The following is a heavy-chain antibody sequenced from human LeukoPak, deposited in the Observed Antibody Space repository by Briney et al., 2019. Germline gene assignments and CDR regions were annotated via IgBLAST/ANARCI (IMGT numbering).Heavy chain of an antibody. Sequence: ASVKVSCKASGYTFTSYGISWVRQAPGQGLEWMGWISAYNGNTNYAQKFQGRVTITRDTSASTAYMELSSLRSEDTAVYYCARKSTVTTYNWFDPWGQGTLVTVSS. V-gene: IGHV1-18*01. CDR2: ISAYNGNT. CDR1: GYTFTSYG. D-gene: IGHD4-17*01. J-gene: IGHJ5*02. CDR3: ARKSTVTTYNWFDP.